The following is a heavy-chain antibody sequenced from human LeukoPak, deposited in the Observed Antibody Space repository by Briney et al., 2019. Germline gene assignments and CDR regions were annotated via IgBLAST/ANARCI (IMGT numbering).Heavy chain of an antibody. CDR1: GCSISSGYY. CDR2: IYHSGST. CDR3: ARLSGYDYVDP. J-gene: IGHJ5*02. D-gene: IGHD5-12*01. Sequence: PSETLSLTCAVSGCSISSGYYWGWIRQPPGKGLEWIGSIYHSGSTYYNPSLKSRVTISVDTSKNQFSLKLSSVTAADTAVYYCARLSGYDYVDPWGQGTLVTVSS. V-gene: IGHV4-38-2*01.